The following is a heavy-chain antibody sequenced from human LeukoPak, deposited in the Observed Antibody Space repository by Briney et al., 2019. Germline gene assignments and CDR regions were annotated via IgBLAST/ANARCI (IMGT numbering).Heavy chain of an antibody. CDR2: MNPNSGNT. CDR3: GTGRVKFDL. V-gene: IGHV1-8*01. Sequence: ASVKVSCKASGYTFTSCEINSVRQATGQGLEGMGEMNPNSGNTGYAQKFQGRVTMTRNTSISTAYMALSCLRSEDTAVYSCGTGRVKFDLWGQGILVTVSS. CDR1: GYTFTSCE. J-gene: IGHJ5*02.